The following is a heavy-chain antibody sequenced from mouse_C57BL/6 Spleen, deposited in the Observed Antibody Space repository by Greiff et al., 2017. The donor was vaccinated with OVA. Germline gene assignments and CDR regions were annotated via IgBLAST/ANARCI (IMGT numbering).Heavy chain of an antibody. CDR3: ARDYALYFDV. V-gene: IGHV1-82*01. D-gene: IGHD2-4*01. CDR1: GYAFSSSW. Sequence: VQLQESGPELVKPGASVKISCKASGYAFSSSWMNWVKQRPGKGLEWIGRIYPGDGDTNYNGKFKGKATLTADKSSSTAYMQLSSLTSEDSAVYFCARDYALYFDVWGTGTTVTVSS. CDR2: IYPGDGDT. J-gene: IGHJ1*03.